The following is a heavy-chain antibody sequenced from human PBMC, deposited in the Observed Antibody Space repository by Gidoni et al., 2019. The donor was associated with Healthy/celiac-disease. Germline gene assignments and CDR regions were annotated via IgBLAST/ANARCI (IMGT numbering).Heavy chain of an antibody. J-gene: IGHJ3*02. CDR2: IYYSGST. CDR3: ARFGWQLVGAFDI. D-gene: IGHD6-6*01. Sequence: QVQLQESGPGLVKPSQTLSLTCTVSGGSISSGGDYWSWIRQHPGKGLEWIGYIYYSGSTYYNPSLKSRVTISVDTSKNQFSLKLSSVTAADTAVYYCARFGWQLVGAFDIWGQGTMVTVSS. CDR1: GGSISSGGDY. V-gene: IGHV4-31*03.